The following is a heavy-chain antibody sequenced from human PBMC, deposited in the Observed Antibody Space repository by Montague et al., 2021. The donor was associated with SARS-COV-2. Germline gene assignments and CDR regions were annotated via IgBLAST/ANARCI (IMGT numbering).Heavy chain of an antibody. Sequence: SETLSLTCTVSGGSISTEGYDWGWFRQPPGKGLEWLASIYHTGAHNYKPSLKSRLTILIDTPKNQFSLSLKSLSAEDTAMYYCVRHGSGRSDRWGPGTLVTVSS. V-gene: IGHV4-39*01. CDR1: GGSISTEGYD. CDR2: IYHTGAH. CDR3: VRHGSGRSDR. J-gene: IGHJ1*01. D-gene: IGHD6-19*01.